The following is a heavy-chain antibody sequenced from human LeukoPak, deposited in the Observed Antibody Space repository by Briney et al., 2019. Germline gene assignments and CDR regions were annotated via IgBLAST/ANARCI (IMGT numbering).Heavy chain of an antibody. CDR3: ARLRRIAGASRVPGWFDP. D-gene: IGHD2-15*01. CDR2: IYYSGST. V-gene: IGHV4-39*01. Sequence: PSETLSLTCTVSGGSISSSSYYWGWIRQPPGKGLEWIGSIYYSGSTYYNPSLKSRVTISVDTSKNQFSLKLSSVTAADTAVYYCARLRRIAGASRVPGWFDPWGQGTLVTVSS. J-gene: IGHJ5*02. CDR1: GGSISSSSYY.